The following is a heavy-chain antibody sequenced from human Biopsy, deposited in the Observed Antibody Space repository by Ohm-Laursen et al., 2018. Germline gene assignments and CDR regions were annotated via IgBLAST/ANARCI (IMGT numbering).Heavy chain of an antibody. V-gene: IGHV4-4*07. CDR2: ISSSGST. CDR1: AGSLSTYH. CDR3: ALGGGSYVNFDY. D-gene: IGHD1-26*01. J-gene: IGHJ4*02. Sequence: SETLSLTCTGSAGSLSTYHWSWIRQPAGKGLEGIGRISSSGSTNYNPSLKSRVTISLDTSKNQFSLKLSSVTAADTAVYYCALGGGSYVNFDYWGQGTLVTVSS.